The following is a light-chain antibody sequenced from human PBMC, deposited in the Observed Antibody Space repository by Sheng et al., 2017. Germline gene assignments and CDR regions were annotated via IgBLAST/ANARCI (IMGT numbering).Light chain of an antibody. J-gene: IGKJ2*01. CDR3: QQYNNWPYT. V-gene: IGKV3-15*01. CDR1: QSVSSN. CDR2: DAI. Sequence: EIVMTQSPATLSVSPGERATLSCRASQSVSSNLAWYQQRRGQAPRLLIHDAIXQGHWYPSRFSASGSGTEFTLTISSLQSEDFAVYYCQQYNNWPYTFGQGTKLEMK.